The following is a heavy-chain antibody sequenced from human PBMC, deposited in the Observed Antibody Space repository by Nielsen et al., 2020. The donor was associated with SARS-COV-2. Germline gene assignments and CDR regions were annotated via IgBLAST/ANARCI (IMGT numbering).Heavy chain of an antibody. D-gene: IGHD1-26*01. J-gene: IGHJ5*02. CDR3: ARETLDHTSSFIDH. V-gene: IGHV3-30*03. CDR1: GFTISRYG. Sequence: GGSLRLSCEASGFTISRYGMHWVRQAPGKGLEWVTFISYDGSVKYYADSVKGRFTISTDLSNNTLYLQMNSLNLEDTAVYYCARETLDHTSSFIDHWGQGTLVTVSS. CDR2: ISYDGSVK.